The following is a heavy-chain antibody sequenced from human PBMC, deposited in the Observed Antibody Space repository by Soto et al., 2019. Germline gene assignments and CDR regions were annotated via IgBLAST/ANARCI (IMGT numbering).Heavy chain of an antibody. V-gene: IGHV4-59*01. CDR2: IYYSGST. D-gene: IGHD4-17*01. CDR3: ARTYGDCFDY. J-gene: IGHJ4*02. CDR1: GGSIRIYY. Sequence: SETLSLTCTVSGGSIRIYYWSWIRQPPGKGLEWIGNIYYSGSTNYNPSLKSRVTISVDTSKNQFSLKLSSVTAADTAVYYCARTYGDCFDYWGQGTLVTVSS.